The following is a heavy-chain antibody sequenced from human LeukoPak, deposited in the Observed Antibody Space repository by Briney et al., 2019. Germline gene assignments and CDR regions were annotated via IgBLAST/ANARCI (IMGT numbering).Heavy chain of an antibody. J-gene: IGHJ4*02. CDR3: ARQLRYNWNYGPNFDY. V-gene: IGHV1-46*01. CDR2: INPSGGST. D-gene: IGHD1-7*01. CDR1: GYTFSSYY. Sequence: ASVKVSCKASGYTFSSYYMHWVRQAPGQELEWMGIINPSGGSTNYAQKFQGRVTMTREMSTSTVYMELSSLRSEDTAVYYCARQLRYNWNYGPNFDYWGQGTLVTVSS.